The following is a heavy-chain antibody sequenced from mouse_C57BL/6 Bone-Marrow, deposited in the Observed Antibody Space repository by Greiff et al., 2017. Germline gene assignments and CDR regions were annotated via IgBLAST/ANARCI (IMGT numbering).Heavy chain of an antibody. CDR2: IDPETGGT. J-gene: IGHJ2*01. CDR3: TRVGYDGYYERDY. CDR1: GYTFTDYE. V-gene: IGHV1-15*01. D-gene: IGHD2-3*01. Sequence: VQLQQSGAELVRPGASVTLSCKASGYTFTDYEMHWVKQTPVHGLEWIGAIDPETGGTAYNQKFKGKAILTADKSSSTAYLELRSLTSEDSAVYYSTRVGYDGYYERDYWGQGTTLTVSS.